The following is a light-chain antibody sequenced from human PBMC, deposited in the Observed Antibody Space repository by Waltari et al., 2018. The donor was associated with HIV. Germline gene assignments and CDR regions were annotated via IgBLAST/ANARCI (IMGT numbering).Light chain of an antibody. J-gene: IGLJ3*02. CDR3: QSYDTSLGGWV. CDR2: RNV. Sequence: QSVLTQPPSVSGAPGQRVTISCTGSRTNTGAGYDVPRYQQLPGTAPKLLIFRNVNRPSGVPDRFSGSKSGTSASLAITGLQAEDEADFYCQSYDTSLGGWVFGGGTKLTVL. V-gene: IGLV1-40*01. CDR1: RTNTGAGYD.